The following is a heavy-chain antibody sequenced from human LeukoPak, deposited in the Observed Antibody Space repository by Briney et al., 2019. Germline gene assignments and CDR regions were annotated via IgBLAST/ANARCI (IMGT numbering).Heavy chain of an antibody. J-gene: IGHJ1*01. D-gene: IGHD3-22*01. V-gene: IGHV3-7*01. Sequence: PGGSLRLSCAAYGFTFSSFWMSWVRQAPGKGLEWVASIKRDGSEKYCVDSLKGRFTISRDNAQNSLYLQMDSLTAEDTAVYYCARYRPYNYDTISSLAEYFHHWGQGTLVIVSS. CDR3: ARYRPYNYDTISSLAEYFHH. CDR1: GFTFSSFW. CDR2: IKRDGSEK.